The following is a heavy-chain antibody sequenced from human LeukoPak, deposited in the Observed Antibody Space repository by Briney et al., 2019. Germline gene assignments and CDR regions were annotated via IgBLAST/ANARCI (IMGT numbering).Heavy chain of an antibody. J-gene: IGHJ6*02. CDR2: INPSGGST. CDR1: GYTFTSYY. CDR3: ASYVVRVVVPARYEEGNYYYYGMDV. D-gene: IGHD2-2*01. V-gene: IGHV1-46*01. Sequence: ASVKVSCKASGYTFTSYYMHWVRQAPGQGLEWMGIINPSGGSTSYAQKFQGRVTMTRDTSTSTVYMELSSLRSEDTAVYYCASYVVRVVVPARYEEGNYYYYGMDVWGQGTTVTVSS.